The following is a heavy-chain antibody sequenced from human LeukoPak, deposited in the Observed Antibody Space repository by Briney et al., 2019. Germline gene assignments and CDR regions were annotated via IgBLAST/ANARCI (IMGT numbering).Heavy chain of an antibody. Sequence: SETLSLTCAVHGGSFNGYYGNWIRQPPGKGREWIGEINQRGSTNYNTPHKSRVHIPVNTSKKQLPRMHSSVTAADTAGYYCASGRYSRAYVCGSYRFVYWGQGTLVAVSS. D-gene: IGHD3-16*02. CDR3: ASGRYSRAYVCGSYRFVY. CDR1: GGSFNGYY. CDR2: INQRGST. V-gene: IGHV4-34*01. J-gene: IGHJ4*02.